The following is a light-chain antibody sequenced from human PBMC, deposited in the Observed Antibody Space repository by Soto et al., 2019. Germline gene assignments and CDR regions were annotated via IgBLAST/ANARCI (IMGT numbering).Light chain of an antibody. CDR3: SAWDDGLNSPV. J-gene: IGLJ2*01. CDR1: SSNIGSNS. CDR2: NND. Sequence: QSVLTQPPSASGTPGQRVTISCSGSSSNIGSNSVNWYQQLPGTAPRLLIYNNDQRPSGVPDRFSGSRSGTSASLAISGLQSEDEADYYCSAWDDGLNSPVFGGGTKLTVL. V-gene: IGLV1-44*01.